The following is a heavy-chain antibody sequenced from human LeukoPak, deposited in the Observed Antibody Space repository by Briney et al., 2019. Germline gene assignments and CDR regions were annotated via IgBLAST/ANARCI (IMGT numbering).Heavy chain of an antibody. J-gene: IGHJ4*02. CDR2: INHSGST. CDR3: ARARAGVLDY. Sequence: PSETLSLTCAVYGGSFSGYYWSWIRQPPGKGLEWIGEINHSGSTNYNPSLKSRVTISVDRSKNQFSLKLSSVTAADTAVYYCARARAGVLDYWGQGTLVTVSS. D-gene: IGHD6-19*01. CDR1: GGSFSGYY. V-gene: IGHV4-34*01.